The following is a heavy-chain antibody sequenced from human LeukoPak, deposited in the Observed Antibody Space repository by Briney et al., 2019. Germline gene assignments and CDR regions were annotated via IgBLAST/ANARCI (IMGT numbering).Heavy chain of an antibody. CDR1: GFTFSSYA. D-gene: IGHD1-1*01. V-gene: IGHV3-23*01. Sequence: GGSLRLSCAASGFTFSSYAMSWVRQAPGKGLVWVSAISGSGGSTYYADSVKGRFTISRDNSKNTLYLQMNSLRAEDTAVYYCAKDINWNDGFDYWGQGTLVTVSS. CDR2: ISGSGGST. J-gene: IGHJ4*02. CDR3: AKDINWNDGFDY.